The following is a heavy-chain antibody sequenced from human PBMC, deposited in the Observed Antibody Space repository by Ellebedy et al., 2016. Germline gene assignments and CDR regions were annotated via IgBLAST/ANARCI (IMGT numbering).Heavy chain of an antibody. CDR1: GYAFTSYY. CDR2: INPSGGST. J-gene: IGHJ4*02. CDR3: ARDSADTDFDY. Sequence: ASVKVSCKASGYAFTSYYMHWVRQAPGQGLEWMGIINPSGGSTSYAQKFQGRVTMTRDTSTSTVYMELSSLRSEDTAVYYCARDSADTDFDYWGQGTLVTVSS. V-gene: IGHV1-46*01. D-gene: IGHD5-18*01.